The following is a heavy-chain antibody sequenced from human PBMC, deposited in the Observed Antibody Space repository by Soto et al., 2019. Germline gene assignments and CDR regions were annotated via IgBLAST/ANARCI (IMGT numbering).Heavy chain of an antibody. CDR1: GSTFPAYP. CDR3: ARDVSPSGGIYGYYYYGTDG. Sequence: ASLTLSCPSSGSTFPAYPIHWVRQAHGQLLEWMGWITPASGGTTYAQKFRGWVTMTRDTSISTAYMELSRLTSDDTAVYYCARDVSPSGGIYGYYYYGTDGWGQGTAVT. J-gene: IGHJ6*02. CDR2: ITPASGGT. V-gene: IGHV1-2*04. D-gene: IGHD3-3*02.